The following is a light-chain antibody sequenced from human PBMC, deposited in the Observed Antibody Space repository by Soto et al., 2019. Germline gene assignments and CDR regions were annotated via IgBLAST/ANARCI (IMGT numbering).Light chain of an antibody. J-gene: IGKJ2*01. Sequence: DIQMTQSPSSLSASVGDRVTITCRASQSISSYLNWYQQKPGKAPKLLIYAASSLQSGVPSRFSGSGSETDFTLTISSLQPEDVATYYCQQSYSTPYTFGQGTKLEIK. CDR2: AAS. CDR3: QQSYSTPYT. CDR1: QSISSY. V-gene: IGKV1-39*01.